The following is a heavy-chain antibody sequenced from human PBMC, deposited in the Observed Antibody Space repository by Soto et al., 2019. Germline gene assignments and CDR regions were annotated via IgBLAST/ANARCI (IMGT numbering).Heavy chain of an antibody. CDR2: IIPIFGTA. J-gene: IGHJ4*02. Sequence: ASVKVSCKASGGTFSSYAISGVRQAPGQGLEWMGGIIPIFGTANYAQKFQGRVRITADESTRTAYMERSSLRSEDTAVSYCPRSGYCSSTSCYRQPFDYWGQGTLVTVSS. CDR3: PRSGYCSSTSCYRQPFDY. CDR1: GGTFSSYA. V-gene: IGHV1-69*13. D-gene: IGHD2-2*01.